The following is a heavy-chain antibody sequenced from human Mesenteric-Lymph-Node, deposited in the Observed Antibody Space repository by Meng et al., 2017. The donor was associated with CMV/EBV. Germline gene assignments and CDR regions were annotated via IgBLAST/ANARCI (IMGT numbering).Heavy chain of an antibody. D-gene: IGHD2-2*01. J-gene: IGHJ6*01. CDR2: INSDGSST. CDR1: GFTFSSYW. V-gene: IGHV3-74*01. CDR3: AKDFCTSCPYYFYGMDV. Sequence: GGSLRLSCAASGFTFSSYWMHWVRQAPGKGLVWVSRINSDGSSTNYADSVKGRFTISRDNAKNSLYLEMNSLRPEDTAFYYCAKDFCTSCPYYFYGMDVWGQGTTVTVSS.